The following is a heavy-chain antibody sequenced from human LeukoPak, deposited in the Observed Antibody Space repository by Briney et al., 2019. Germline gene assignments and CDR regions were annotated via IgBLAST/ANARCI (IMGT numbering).Heavy chain of an antibody. CDR3: ARWAPYCSSTSCPFYFDY. CDR2: IIPIFGIT. CDR1: GGTFSSYA. Sequence: ASVTVSCKASGGTFSSYAINWVRQAPGQGLEWMGRIIPIFGITNYAQKFQGRVTITADKSTGTAYMELSSLRSEDTAVYFCARWAPYCSSTSCPFYFDYWGQGTLVTVSS. V-gene: IGHV1-69*04. J-gene: IGHJ4*02. D-gene: IGHD2-2*01.